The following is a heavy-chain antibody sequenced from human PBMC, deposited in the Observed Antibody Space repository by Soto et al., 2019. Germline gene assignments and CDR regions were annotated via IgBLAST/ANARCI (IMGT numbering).Heavy chain of an antibody. CDR3: ARDLGGARDY. D-gene: IGHD3-10*01. J-gene: IGHJ4*02. V-gene: IGHV3-74*01. CDR1: GFTFSSYW. Sequence: EVQLVESRGGLAQPGGSLRLSCEASGFTFSSYWMHWVRQAPGKGLVWVSHINSDGSTIRYADSVKGRFTISRDNAKNTLYLQMNSLRAEDTAVYYCARDLGGARDYWGQGTLVTVSS. CDR2: INSDGSTI.